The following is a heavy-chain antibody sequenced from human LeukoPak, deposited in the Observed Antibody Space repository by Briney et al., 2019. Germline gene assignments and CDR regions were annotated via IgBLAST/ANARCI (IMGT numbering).Heavy chain of an antibody. Sequence: GGSLRLSCSASGFTFSSYAMHWVRQAPGKGLEYVSAISSNGGSTNYADSVKGRFTISRDNAKNSLYLQMNSLRAEDTAVYYCARGPPYYYDSSGYYYDGNNWFDPWGQGTLVTVSS. V-gene: IGHV3-64*04. J-gene: IGHJ5*02. D-gene: IGHD3-22*01. CDR3: ARGPPYYYDSSGYYYDGNNWFDP. CDR1: GFTFSSYA. CDR2: ISSNGGST.